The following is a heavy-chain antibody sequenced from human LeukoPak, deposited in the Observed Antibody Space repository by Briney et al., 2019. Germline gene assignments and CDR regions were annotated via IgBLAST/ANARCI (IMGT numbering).Heavy chain of an antibody. CDR2: ISGSGGST. D-gene: IGHD4-17*01. V-gene: IGHV3-23*01. CDR1: GFTFSSYA. J-gene: IGHJ4*02. Sequence: GGSLRLSCAASGFTFSSYAMSWVRQAPGKGLEWVSAISGSGGSTYYADSVKGRFTISRDNSKNTLYLQMNSLRAEDTAVYYCAKETTVTTSGRRPFDYWGQGTLVTVSS. CDR3: AKETTVTTSGRRPFDY.